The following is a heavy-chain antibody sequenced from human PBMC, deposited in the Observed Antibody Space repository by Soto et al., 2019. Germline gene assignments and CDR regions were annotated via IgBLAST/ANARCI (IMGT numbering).Heavy chain of an antibody. D-gene: IGHD3-10*01. J-gene: IGHJ6*02. CDR1: GYSFTSYW. Sequence: PGESLKISCKGSGYSFTSYWIGGVRQMPGKGLEWLGLIYPGDFDTRYSPSFQGQVTISADKSISTAYLQWSSLKASDTAMYYCAGGGVRGVITRTRDYYGMDVWGQGTTVTVSS. V-gene: IGHV5-51*01. CDR3: AGGGVRGVITRTRDYYGMDV. CDR2: IYPGDFDT.